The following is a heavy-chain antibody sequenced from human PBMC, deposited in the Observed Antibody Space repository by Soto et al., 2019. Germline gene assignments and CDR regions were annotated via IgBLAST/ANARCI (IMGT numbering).Heavy chain of an antibody. V-gene: IGHV4-39*01. J-gene: IGHJ6*02. Sequence: SETLSLTCTFSGGSISSSSYYWGWIRQPPGKGLEWIGSIYYSGSTYYNPSLKSRVTISVDTSKNQFSLKLSSVTAADTAVYYCAREGHFDWLLRGYYYYGMDVWGQGTTVTVSS. CDR1: GGSISSSSYY. D-gene: IGHD3-9*01. CDR3: AREGHFDWLLRGYYYYGMDV. CDR2: IYYSGST.